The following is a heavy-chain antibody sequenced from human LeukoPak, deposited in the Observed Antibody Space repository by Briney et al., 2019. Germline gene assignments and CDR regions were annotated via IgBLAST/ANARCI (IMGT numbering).Heavy chain of an antibody. CDR3: ARRSDSSGYPYYFDY. Sequence: SVKVSCKASGGTFSSYAISWVRQAPGQGLELMGGIIPIFGTANYAQKFQGRVTITADESTSTAYMELSSLRSEDTAVYYCARRSDSSGYPYYFDYWGQGTLVTVSS. CDR2: IIPIFGTA. J-gene: IGHJ4*02. V-gene: IGHV1-69*01. D-gene: IGHD3-22*01. CDR1: GGTFSSYA.